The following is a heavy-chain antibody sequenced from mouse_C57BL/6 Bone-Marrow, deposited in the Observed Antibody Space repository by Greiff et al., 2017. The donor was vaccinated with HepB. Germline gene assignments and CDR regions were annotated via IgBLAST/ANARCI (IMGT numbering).Heavy chain of an antibody. J-gene: IGHJ3*01. Sequence: EVQGVESGGDLVKPGGSLKLSCAASGFTFSSYGMSWVRQTPDKRLEWVATISSGGSYTYYPDSVKGRVTISRDNAKNTLYLQMSSLKSEDTAMYYCARQGFYDGYYEAYWGQGTLVTVSA. CDR3: ARQGFYDGYYEAY. D-gene: IGHD2-3*01. V-gene: IGHV5-6*01. CDR1: GFTFSSYG. CDR2: ISSGGSYT.